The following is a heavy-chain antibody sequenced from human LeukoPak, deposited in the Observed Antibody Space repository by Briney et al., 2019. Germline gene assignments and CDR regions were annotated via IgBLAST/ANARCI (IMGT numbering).Heavy chain of an antibody. D-gene: IGHD3-16*01. J-gene: IGHJ6*03. Sequence: GASVKVSCKASGGTFSSYAISWVRQAPGQGLEWMGGIIPIFGTANYAQKFQGRVTITTDESTSTAYMELSSLRSEDTAVHFCAREQRGGLSGSLGGLFASYYTYYYMDVWGRGTTVTVSS. CDR3: AREQRGGLSGSLGGLFASYYTYYYMDV. CDR2: IIPIFGTA. CDR1: GGTFSSYA. V-gene: IGHV1-69*05.